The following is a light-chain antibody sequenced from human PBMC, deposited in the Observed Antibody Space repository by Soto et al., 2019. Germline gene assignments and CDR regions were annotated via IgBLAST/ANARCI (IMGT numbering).Light chain of an antibody. CDR1: SSDVGGYNY. J-gene: IGLJ1*01. CDR2: EVS. V-gene: IGLV2-14*01. Sequence: QSALTQPASVSGSPGQSITISCTGTSSDVGGYNYVSWYQQHPGKAPKLMIYEVSNRPSGASNRFSGSKSGNTASLTISGLQAEDEADYYCSSYTSSSTLYVFGTGT. CDR3: SSYTSSSTLYV.